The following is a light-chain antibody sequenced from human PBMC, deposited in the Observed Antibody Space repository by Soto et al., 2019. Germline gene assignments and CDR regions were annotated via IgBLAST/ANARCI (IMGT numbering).Light chain of an antibody. CDR1: QGIRNE. V-gene: IGKV1-17*01. J-gene: IGKJ1*01. CDR3: LQYSSHSWT. CDR2: DAS. Sequence: IQMTQSPSSLSASVGDRVTITCRASQGIRNELSWYQQKPGKAPELLIFDASNLKSGVSSRFSGSGSGTEFTLTISRLQPDDVATYYCLQYSSHSWTFGQGTKVDI.